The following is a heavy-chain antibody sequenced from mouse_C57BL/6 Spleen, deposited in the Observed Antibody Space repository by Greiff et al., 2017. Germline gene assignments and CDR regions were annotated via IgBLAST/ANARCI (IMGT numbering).Heavy chain of an antibody. Sequence: EVKLQESGGGLVQPGGSLKLSCAVSGFTFSDYGMAWVRQAPRNGPEWVAFISNLAYSIYYADPVTGRFTISRENAKNTLYLEMSSLRSEDTAMYYCARRGESSGSYAMDYWGQGTSVTVSS. D-gene: IGHD3-2*02. CDR3: ARRGESSGSYAMDY. CDR2: ISNLAYSI. V-gene: IGHV5-15*01. J-gene: IGHJ4*01. CDR1: GFTFSDYG.